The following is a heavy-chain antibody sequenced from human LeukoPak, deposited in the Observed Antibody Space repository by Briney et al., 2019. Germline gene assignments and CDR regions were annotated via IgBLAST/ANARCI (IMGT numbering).Heavy chain of an antibody. D-gene: IGHD6-19*01. J-gene: IGHJ4*02. CDR2: ISGSGGST. CDR1: GFTFSSYA. CDR3: AREGRLKQWLVRSYFLYFDY. V-gene: IGHV3-23*01. Sequence: PGGSLRLSCAASGFTFSSYAMSWVRQAPGKGLEWVSAISGSGGSTYYADSVKGRFTISRDNSKNTLYLQMNSLRAEDTAVYYCAREGRLKQWLVRSYFLYFDYWGQGTLVTVSS.